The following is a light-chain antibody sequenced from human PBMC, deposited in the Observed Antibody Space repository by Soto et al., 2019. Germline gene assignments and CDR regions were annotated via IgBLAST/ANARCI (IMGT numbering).Light chain of an antibody. CDR2: DVS. V-gene: IGLV2-14*03. CDR1: SSDVDAYNI. Sequence: QSVLTQRASVSGSPGLSITLSCTGTSSDVDAYNIVSWFQQHPGKAPKLIIYDVSNRPSGVSNRFSGSKSGNTASLTISGLQAEDEADYYCNSYTTSGTHVFGTGTKVTVL. CDR3: NSYTTSGTHV. J-gene: IGLJ1*01.